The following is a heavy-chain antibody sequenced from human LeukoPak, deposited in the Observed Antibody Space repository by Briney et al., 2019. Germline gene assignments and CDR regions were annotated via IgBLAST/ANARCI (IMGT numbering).Heavy chain of an antibody. Sequence: GGSLRLSCAASGFTFSSYAMSWVRQAPGKGLEWVSAISGSGGSTYYADSVKGRFTISRDNSKNTLYLQMNSLRAEDTAVYYCAKPEGDYYDSSGYFLGTPAVYWGQGTLVTVSS. CDR3: AKPEGDYYDSSGYFLGTPAVY. D-gene: IGHD3-22*01. V-gene: IGHV3-23*01. J-gene: IGHJ4*02. CDR2: ISGSGGST. CDR1: GFTFSSYA.